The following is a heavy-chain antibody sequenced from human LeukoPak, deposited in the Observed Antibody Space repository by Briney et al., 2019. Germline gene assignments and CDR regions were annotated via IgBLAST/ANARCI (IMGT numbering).Heavy chain of an antibody. J-gene: IGHJ2*01. CDR3: ARGSSSGWYGHWYFDL. V-gene: IGHV3-21*04. CDR1: GFTFSSYS. D-gene: IGHD6-19*01. Sequence: GGSLRLSCAASGFTFSSYSMNWVRQAPGKGLEWVSSISSSSSYIYYADSVKGRFTISRDNSKNTLYLQMNSLRAEDTAVYYCARGSSSGWYGHWYFDLWGRGTLVTVSS. CDR2: ISSSSSYI.